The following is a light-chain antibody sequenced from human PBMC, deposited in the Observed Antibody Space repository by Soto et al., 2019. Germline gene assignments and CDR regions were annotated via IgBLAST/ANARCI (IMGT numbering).Light chain of an antibody. Sequence: QSALTQPPSASGSPGQSVTISCTGTSSDVGGYNYVSWYQQHPGKAPKLMIYEVSKRPSGVPDRFSGSKSGNTASLTVSGLQAEXEADYYCSSYAGSNYYVFGTGTKLTV. V-gene: IGLV2-8*01. J-gene: IGLJ1*01. CDR2: EVS. CDR1: SSDVGGYNY. CDR3: SSYAGSNYYV.